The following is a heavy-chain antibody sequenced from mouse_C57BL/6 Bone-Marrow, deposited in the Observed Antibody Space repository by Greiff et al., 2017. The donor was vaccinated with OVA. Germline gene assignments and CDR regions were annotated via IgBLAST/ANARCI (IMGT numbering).Heavy chain of an antibody. V-gene: IGHV5-6*01. J-gene: IGHJ2*01. CDR1: GFTFSSYG. D-gene: IGHD4-1*01. CDR2: ISSGGSYT. CDR3: ARHGLGPFDY. Sequence: VQLKESGGDLVKPGGSLKLSCAASGFTFSSYGMSWVRQTPDKRLEWVATISSGGSYTYYPDSVKGRFTISRDNAKNTLYLQMSSLKSEDTAMYYCARHGLGPFDYWGQGTTLTVSS.